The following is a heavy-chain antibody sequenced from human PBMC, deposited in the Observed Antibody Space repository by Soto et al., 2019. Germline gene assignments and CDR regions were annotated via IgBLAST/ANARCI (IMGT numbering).Heavy chain of an antibody. CDR1: GGSFKSGGYY. Sequence: PSETLSLTCTGPGGSFKSGGYYWRWIRQPPGKGLEWIGYVSHTGRTDYNPSLKRRVSISMDTSKNQFSLDLDSVTPADTAVYFCACDFDYFDPWGQGTLVTVSS. V-gene: IGHV4-61*08. J-gene: IGHJ4*02. D-gene: IGHD3-3*01. CDR3: ACDFDYFDP. CDR2: VSHTGRT.